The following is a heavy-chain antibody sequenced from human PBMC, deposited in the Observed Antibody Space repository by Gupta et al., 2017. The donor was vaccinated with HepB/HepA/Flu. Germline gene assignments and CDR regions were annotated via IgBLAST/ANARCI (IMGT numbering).Heavy chain of an antibody. CDR1: GVTSGSYR. Sequence: EVQLVESGGGLVKHGGSLRLSCADSGVTSGSYRMYWIRHAPGKGLEWVSSIISSSSYIYYAASVKGRFTISRENAKNSLYLQMNSLRAEDTAVYYCARDLEGRGPYYYYGMDVWGQGTTVTVSS. V-gene: IGHV3-21*01. D-gene: IGHD3-10*01. J-gene: IGHJ6*02. CDR3: ARDLEGRGPYYYYGMDV. CDR2: IISSSSYI.